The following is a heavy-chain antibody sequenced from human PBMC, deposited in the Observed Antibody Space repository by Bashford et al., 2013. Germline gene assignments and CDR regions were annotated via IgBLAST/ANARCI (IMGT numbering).Heavy chain of an antibody. J-gene: IGHJ4*02. Sequence: SETLSLTCTVSGGSISSSYWSWIRQPPGKGLECIGYLYNSGSTNYNPSLKSRVTISVDTSKSQFSLKLSSVTAADTAVYYCARQFPGMPPNYWGQGTLVTVSS. V-gene: IGHV4-59*08. D-gene: IGHD2-2*01. CDR3: ARQFPGMPPNY. CDR2: LYNSGST. CDR1: GGSISSSY.